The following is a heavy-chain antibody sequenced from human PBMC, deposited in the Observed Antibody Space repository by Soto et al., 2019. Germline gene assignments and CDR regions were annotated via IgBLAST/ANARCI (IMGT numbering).Heavy chain of an antibody. D-gene: IGHD3-10*01. CDR3: ASQITMVRGVIRY. CDR1: GGSISSSSYY. Sequence: SETLSLTCTVSGGSISSSSYYWGWIRQPPGKGLEWIGSIYYSGSTYYNPSLKSRVTISVDTSKNQFSLKLSSVTAADTAVYYCASQITMVRGVIRYWGQGTLVTVS. CDR2: IYYSGST. V-gene: IGHV4-39*01. J-gene: IGHJ4*02.